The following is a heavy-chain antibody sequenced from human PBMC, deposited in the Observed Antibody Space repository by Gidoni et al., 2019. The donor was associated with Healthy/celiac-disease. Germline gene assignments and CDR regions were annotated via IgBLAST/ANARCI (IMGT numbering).Heavy chain of an antibody. J-gene: IGHJ4*02. Sequence: QVQLPESGPGLVKPSETLSLTCTVSGGSISSYYWSWIRQPPGKGLEWIGYIYYSGSTNYNPSLKSRVTISVDTSKNQFSLKLSSVTAADTAVYYCARLFDSSGYWFDYWGQGTLVTVSS. CDR2: IYYSGST. CDR1: GGSISSYY. V-gene: IGHV4-59*01. CDR3: ARLFDSSGYWFDY. D-gene: IGHD3-22*01.